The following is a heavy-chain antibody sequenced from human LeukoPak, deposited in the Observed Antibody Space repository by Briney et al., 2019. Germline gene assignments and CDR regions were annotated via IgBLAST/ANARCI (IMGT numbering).Heavy chain of an antibody. D-gene: IGHD2-2*01. Sequence: VGSLRLSCAASGFTFDDYGMSWVRQAPGKGLEWVSGINWNGGSTGYADSVKGRFTISRDNAKNSLYLQMNSLRAEDTALYYCAGGLVVPAALGYYYYMDVWGKGTTVTVSS. CDR3: AGGLVVPAALGYYYYMDV. CDR2: INWNGGST. CDR1: GFTFDDYG. V-gene: IGHV3-20*04. J-gene: IGHJ6*03.